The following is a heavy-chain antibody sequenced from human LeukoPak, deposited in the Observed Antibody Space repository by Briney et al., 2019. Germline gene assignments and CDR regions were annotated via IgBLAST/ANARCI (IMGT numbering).Heavy chain of an antibody. J-gene: IGHJ6*02. V-gene: IGHV3-53*01. Sequence: GGSLRLSCAASGFTVSRNYMSWVRQAPGKGLEWVSLTYSDGSTSYTESVKGRFTISKDNSKNTLSLQLNSLRAEDTAVYYCARDGGSSTKEPSGGYYYYGMDVWGQGTTVTVSS. CDR2: TYSDGST. CDR3: ARDGGSSTKEPSGGYYYYGMDV. CDR1: GFTVSRNY. D-gene: IGHD1-1*01.